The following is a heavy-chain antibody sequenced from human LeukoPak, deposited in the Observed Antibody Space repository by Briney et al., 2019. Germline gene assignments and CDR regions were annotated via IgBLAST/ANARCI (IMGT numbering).Heavy chain of an antibody. D-gene: IGHD3-22*01. CDR1: GFAFSSYS. V-gene: IGHV3-21*01. J-gene: IGHJ4*02. CDR2: ISSSSSYI. Sequence: GGSLRLSCAASGFAFSSYSMNWVRHAPGKGLEWVSSISSSSSYIYYADSVKGRFTISRDNAKNSLYLQMNSLRAEDTAVYYCARVLDYYYDSSGLMDYWGQGTLVTVSS. CDR3: ARVLDYYYDSSGLMDY.